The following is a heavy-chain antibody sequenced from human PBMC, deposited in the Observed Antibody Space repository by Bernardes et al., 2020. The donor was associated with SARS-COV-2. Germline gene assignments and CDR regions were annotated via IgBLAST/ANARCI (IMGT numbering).Heavy chain of an antibody. CDR2: ISAYNGNT. CDR1: GYTFTSYG. J-gene: IGHJ6*02. D-gene: IGHD1-26*01. CDR3: ARDYGWARYYYYGMDV. V-gene: IGHV1-18*04. Sequence: ASVKVSCKASGYTFTSYGISWVRQAPGQGLEWMGWISAYNGNTNYAQKLQGRVTMTTDTSTSTAYMELRSLRSDDTAVYYCARDYGWARYYYYGMDVWGQGATVTLSS.